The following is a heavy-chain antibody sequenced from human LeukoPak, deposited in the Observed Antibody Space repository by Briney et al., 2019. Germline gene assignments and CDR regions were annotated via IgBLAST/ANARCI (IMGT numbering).Heavy chain of an antibody. Sequence: GGSLRLSCAASGFTFSSYGMHWVRQAPGKGLEWVSSISSSSSYIYYADSVKGRFTISRDNAKNSLYLQMNSLRAEDTAVYYCAGGGSAAGTGFDYWGQGTLVTVSS. CDR1: GFTFSSYG. CDR2: ISSSSSYI. D-gene: IGHD6-13*01. CDR3: AGGGSAAGTGFDY. V-gene: IGHV3-21*01. J-gene: IGHJ4*02.